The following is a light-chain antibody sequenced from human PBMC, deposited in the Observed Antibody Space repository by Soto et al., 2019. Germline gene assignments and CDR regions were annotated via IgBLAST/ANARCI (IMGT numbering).Light chain of an antibody. Sequence: QPVLTQPASVSGSPGQSITISCTDTSSDVGSFKHVSWYQHHPGKAPKLLIYEVFDRPSGVSNRFSGSKSGYTASLTISGLQADDEGDYYCNSQRSSGTRVFGTGTKLTVL. J-gene: IGLJ1*01. V-gene: IGLV2-14*01. CDR1: SSDVGSFKH. CDR2: EVF. CDR3: NSQRSSGTRV.